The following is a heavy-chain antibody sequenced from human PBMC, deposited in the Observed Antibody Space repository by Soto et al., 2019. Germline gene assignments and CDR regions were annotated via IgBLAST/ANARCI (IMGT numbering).Heavy chain of an antibody. V-gene: IGHV1-69*02. CDR1: GGTFSSYT. CDR3: ASRTGLDAFDI. CDR2: IIPILGIA. Sequence: QVQLVQSGAEVKKPGSSVKVSCKASGGTFSSYTISWVRQAPGQGLEWMGRIIPILGIANYAQKFQGRVTITADKSTSTAYMELSSLRSEDTAVYYGASRTGLDAFDIWGQGTMVTVSS. D-gene: IGHD1-1*01. J-gene: IGHJ3*02.